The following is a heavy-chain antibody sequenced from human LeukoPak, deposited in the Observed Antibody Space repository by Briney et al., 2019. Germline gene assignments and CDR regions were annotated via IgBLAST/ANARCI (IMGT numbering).Heavy chain of an antibody. CDR2: INNDGSIT. CDR3: ARDQVLWWKPVGDFDL. V-gene: IGHV3-74*01. D-gene: IGHD2-21*01. CDR1: EFSLSTYW. Sequence: PGGSLRLSCAASEFSLSTYWMHWVRQAPGKGLVWVSRINNDGSITNYADSVKGRFTISRDNAKNTVHLQINSLRAEDTAVYYCARDQVLWWKPVGDFDLWGRGTLVTVSS. J-gene: IGHJ2*01.